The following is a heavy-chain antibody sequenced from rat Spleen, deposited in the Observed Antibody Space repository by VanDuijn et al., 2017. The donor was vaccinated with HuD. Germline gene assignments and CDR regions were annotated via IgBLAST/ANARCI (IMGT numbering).Heavy chain of an antibody. V-gene: IGHV5-29*01. CDR1: GFTFSSYD. J-gene: IGHJ2*01. CDR3: TRGYYCDY. Sequence: EVQLVESGGGLVQPGRSMKLSCAASGFTFSSYDMVWVRQAPAQGLKWVATISYDGSTPYYRDSVKGRFTISRDNARSTLYLHMDSLRSDDTATYYCTRGYYCDYWGQGVMVTVSS. CDR2: ISYDGSTP.